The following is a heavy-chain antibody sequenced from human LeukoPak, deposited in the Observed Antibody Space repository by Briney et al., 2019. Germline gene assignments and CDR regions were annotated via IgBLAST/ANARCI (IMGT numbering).Heavy chain of an antibody. CDR2: IYYSGGT. D-gene: IGHD3-3*01. V-gene: IGHV4-59*01. Sequence: SETLSLTCTVSGGSISSYYWSWIRQPPGKGLEWIGYIYYSGGTNYNPSLKSRVTISVDTSKDQFSLKLSSVTAADTAVYYCARDRAATDLWNYYYGMDVWGQGTTVTVSS. CDR3: ARDRAATDLWNYYYGMDV. CDR1: GGSISSYY. J-gene: IGHJ6*02.